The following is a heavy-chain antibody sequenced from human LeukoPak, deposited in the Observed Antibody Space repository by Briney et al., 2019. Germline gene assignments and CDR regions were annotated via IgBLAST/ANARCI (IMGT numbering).Heavy chain of an antibody. V-gene: IGHV4-34*01. D-gene: IGHD1-26*01. J-gene: IGHJ4*02. CDR1: GGSVSGYY. CDR2: INHSGST. Sequence: SETLSLTCAVYGGSVSGYYWSWIRQPPGKGLEWIGEINHSGSTNYNPSLKSRVTISVDTSKNQFSLKLSSVTAADTAVYYCAREGGSYDRPIDYWGQGTLVTVSS. CDR3: AREGGSYDRPIDY.